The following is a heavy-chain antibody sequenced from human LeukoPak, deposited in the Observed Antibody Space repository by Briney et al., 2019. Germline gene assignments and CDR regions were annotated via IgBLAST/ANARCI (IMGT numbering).Heavy chain of an antibody. CDR1: GYTFTAYY. J-gene: IGHJ5*02. CDR3: ARGDIVVLPAGIPHNWFDP. D-gene: IGHD2-2*02. CDR2: INPNSGGT. Sequence: ASVKVSCKASGYTFTAYYMHWVRQAPGQGLEWMGWINPNSGGTNYAQKFQGWVTMTRDTSISTAYMELSRLRSDDTAVYYCARGDIVVLPAGIPHNWFDPWGQGTLVTVSS. V-gene: IGHV1-2*04.